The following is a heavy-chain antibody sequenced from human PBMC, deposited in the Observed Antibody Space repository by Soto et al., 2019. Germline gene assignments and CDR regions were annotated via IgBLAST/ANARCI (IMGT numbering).Heavy chain of an antibody. V-gene: IGHV3-23*01. D-gene: IGHD4-17*01. Sequence: WSLRLSCASSGFTLSGDSMSWVRQAPGKGLEWVSTFSGTGGYTYYADSVKGRFTISRDDSKNTLFLHMNSLRAADTAVYYCARGQRALITYGPFDPWGQGTLVTVSS. CDR2: FSGTGGYT. CDR3: ARGQRALITYGPFDP. CDR1: GFTLSGDS. J-gene: IGHJ5*02.